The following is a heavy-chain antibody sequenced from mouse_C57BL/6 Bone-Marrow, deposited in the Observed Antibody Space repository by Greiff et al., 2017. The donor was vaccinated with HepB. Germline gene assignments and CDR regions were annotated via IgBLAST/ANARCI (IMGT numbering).Heavy chain of an antibody. V-gene: IGHV1-5*01. D-gene: IGHD1-1*02. J-gene: IGHJ1*03. CDR1: GYTFTSYW. CDR3: ARYGVNWYFDV. CDR2: IYPGNSDT. Sequence: EVQLQQSGPVLARPGASVKMSCKTSGYTFTSYWMHWVKQRPGQGLEWIGAIYPGNSDTSYNQKFKGKAKLTAVTSASTAYMELSSLTNEDSAVYYCARYGVNWYFDVWGTGTTVTVSS.